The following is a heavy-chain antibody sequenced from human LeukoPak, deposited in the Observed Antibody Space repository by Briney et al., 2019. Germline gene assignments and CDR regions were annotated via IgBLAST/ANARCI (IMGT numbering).Heavy chain of an antibody. CDR3: ATDLTYYYDSSGYYYMDV. J-gene: IGHJ6*03. CDR2: IRYDGSNK. Sequence: GGSLRLSCAASGFIFSSYGMHWVRQAPGKGLEWVTFIRYDGSNKYYADSVKGRFTISRDNSKNTLYLQMNSLRAEDTAVYYCATDLTYYYDSSGYYYMDVWGKGTTVTISS. D-gene: IGHD3-22*01. CDR1: GFIFSSYG. V-gene: IGHV3-30*02.